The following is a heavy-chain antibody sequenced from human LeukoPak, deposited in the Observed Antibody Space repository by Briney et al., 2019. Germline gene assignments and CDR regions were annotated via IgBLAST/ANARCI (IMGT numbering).Heavy chain of an antibody. V-gene: IGHV4-59*01. CDR2: IYYSGST. J-gene: IGHJ6*03. CDR3: ARAHGRRRLLDYYYYYMDV. D-gene: IGHD2-8*01. CDR1: GGSLSDYY. Sequence: SETLSLTCAVYGGSLSDYYWSWIRQSPGKGLEWIGYIYYSGSTNYNPSLKSRVTISVDTSKNQFSLKLSSVTAADTAVYYCARAHGRRRLLDYYYYYMDVWGKGTTVTVSS.